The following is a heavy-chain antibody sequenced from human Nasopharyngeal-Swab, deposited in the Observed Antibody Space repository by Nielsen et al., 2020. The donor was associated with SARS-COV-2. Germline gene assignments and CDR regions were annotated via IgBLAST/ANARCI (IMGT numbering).Heavy chain of an antibody. Sequence: SETLSLTCTVSGYSISSGYYWGWIRQPPGKGLEWIASIYHSGSTYYNPSLKSRVTISVDTSKNQFSLKLSSVTAADTAVYYCARGYTSGAWYLDLWGRGTPVTVSS. D-gene: IGHD5-18*01. CDR2: IYHSGST. CDR1: GYSISSGYY. V-gene: IGHV4-38-2*02. CDR3: ARGYTSGAWYLDL. J-gene: IGHJ2*01.